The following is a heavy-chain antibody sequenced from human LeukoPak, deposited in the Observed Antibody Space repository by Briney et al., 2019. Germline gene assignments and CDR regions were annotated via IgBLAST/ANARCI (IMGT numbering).Heavy chain of an antibody. Sequence: PGGSLRLSCVASGFPFDRYWMSWVRQAPGKGLEWVANIKHDGSEKNFVDSVKGRFTISRDNAENSLFLQMNSLRADDTAVYFCARQPIYGAYFDFWGQGTLVTVSS. D-gene: IGHD3-3*02. CDR3: ARQPIYGAYFDF. J-gene: IGHJ4*02. V-gene: IGHV3-7*01. CDR2: IKHDGSEK. CDR1: GFPFDRYW.